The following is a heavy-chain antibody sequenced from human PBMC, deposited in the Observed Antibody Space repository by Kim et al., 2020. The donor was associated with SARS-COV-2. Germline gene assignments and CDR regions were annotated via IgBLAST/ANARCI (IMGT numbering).Heavy chain of an antibody. D-gene: IGHD3-22*01. J-gene: IGHJ4*02. Sequence: EDSVKGRFPISRDNSKNTLYLQMNSLRAEDTAVYYCARYYYDSSGYFPDYWGQGTLVTVSS. CDR3: ARYYYDSSGYFPDY. V-gene: IGHV3-23*01.